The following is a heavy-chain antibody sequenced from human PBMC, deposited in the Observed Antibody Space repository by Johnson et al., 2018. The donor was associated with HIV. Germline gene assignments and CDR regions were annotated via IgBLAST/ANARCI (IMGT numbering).Heavy chain of an antibody. V-gene: IGHV3-20*04. Sequence: VQLVESGGRVVRPGGSLRLSCAASGFTFEDYGMSWVREAPGKGLEWVSGINWNGGSTGYVDSVKGRFTISRDNAENSLYLQMNSLRAEDTAVYYCAKHYYDSSDYPLPFDIWGQGTMVTVSS. CDR3: AKHYYDSSDYPLPFDI. CDR1: GFTFEDYG. J-gene: IGHJ3*02. D-gene: IGHD3-22*01. CDR2: INWNGGST.